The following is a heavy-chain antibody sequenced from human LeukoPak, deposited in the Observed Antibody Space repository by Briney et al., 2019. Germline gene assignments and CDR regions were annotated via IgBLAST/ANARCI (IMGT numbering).Heavy chain of an antibody. D-gene: IGHD3-10*01. CDR1: GYSISSGYY. CDR3: ARDRIWFGELGFYYYGMDV. Sequence: SETLSLTCAVSGYSISSGYYWGWIRQPPGKGLEWIGSIYHSGSTYYNPSLKSRVTISVDTSKNQFSLKLSFVTAADTAVYYCARDRIWFGELGFYYYGMDVWGKGTTVTVSS. J-gene: IGHJ6*04. V-gene: IGHV4-38-2*02. CDR2: IYHSGST.